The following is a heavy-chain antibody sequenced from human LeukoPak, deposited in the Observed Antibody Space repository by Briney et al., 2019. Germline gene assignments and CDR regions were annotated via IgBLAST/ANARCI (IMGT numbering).Heavy chain of an antibody. CDR1: GGSISSYY. J-gene: IGHJ6*02. D-gene: IGHD2-2*01. V-gene: IGHV4-59*01. CDR2: IYYSGST. Sequence: SPSETLSLTCSVSGGSISSYYWSWIRQPPGKGLEYIGYIYYSGSTNYNPSLKSRVTISVDTSKDQFSLNLTSVTAADTAVYYCARLKCISTTCPSRYVMDVWGQGTTVTVS. CDR3: ARLKCISTTCPSRYVMDV.